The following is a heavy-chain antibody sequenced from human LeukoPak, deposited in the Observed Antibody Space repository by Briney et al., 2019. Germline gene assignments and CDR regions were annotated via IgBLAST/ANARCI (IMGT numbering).Heavy chain of an antibody. J-gene: IGHJ5*02. CDR1: GYSISSTYY. CDR2: IYHSGST. Sequence: SETLSLTCTVSGYSISSTYYWGWIRQPPGKGLEWIGSIYHSGSTYYNPSLKSRVTISVDTSKNQFSLKLSSVTAADTAVYYCARPAGVGAYKRWFDPWGQGTLVTVSS. D-gene: IGHD1-26*01. CDR3: ARPAGVGAYKRWFDP. V-gene: IGHV4-38-2*02.